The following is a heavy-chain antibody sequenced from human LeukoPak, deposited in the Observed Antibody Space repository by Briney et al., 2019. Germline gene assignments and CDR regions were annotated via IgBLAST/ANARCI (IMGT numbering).Heavy chain of an antibody. CDR2: IYTSGST. Sequence: SETLSLTCTVSGGSISSYYWSWIRQPAGKGLEWIGRIYTSGSTNYNPSLKSRVTMSVDTSKNQFSLKLSSVTAADTAVYYCARGLAAAGIVYYYYYMDVWGKGTTVTISS. J-gene: IGHJ6*03. D-gene: IGHD6-13*01. CDR3: ARGLAAAGIVYYYYYMDV. V-gene: IGHV4-4*07. CDR1: GGSISSYY.